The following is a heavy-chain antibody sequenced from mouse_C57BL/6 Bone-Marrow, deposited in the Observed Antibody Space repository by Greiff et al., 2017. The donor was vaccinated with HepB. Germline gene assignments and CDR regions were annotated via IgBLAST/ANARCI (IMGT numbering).Heavy chain of an antibody. J-gene: IGHJ2*01. CDR2: IYPGSGNT. V-gene: IGHV1-66*01. D-gene: IGHD1-1*01. Sequence: VQLQQSGPELVKPGASVKISCKASGYSFTSYYIHWVKQRPGQGLEWIGWIYPGSGNTKYNEKFKGKATLTADTSSSTAYMQLSSLTSEDSAVYYCARDYYYGSSYDYFDYWGQGTTLTVSS. CDR3: ARDYYYGSSYDYFDY. CDR1: GYSFTSYY.